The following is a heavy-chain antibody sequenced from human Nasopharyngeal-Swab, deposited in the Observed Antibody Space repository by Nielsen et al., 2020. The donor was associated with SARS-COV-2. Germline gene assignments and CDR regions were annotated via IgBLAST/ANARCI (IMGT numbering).Heavy chain of an antibody. J-gene: IGHJ4*02. D-gene: IGHD4-17*01. CDR2: ISSSSSSYI. CDR3: ARDHDYGDYYFDY. Sequence: WIRQPPGKGLEWVSSISSSSSSYIYYADSVKGRFTISRDNAKNSLYLQMNSLRAEDTAVYYCARDHDYGDYYFDYWGQGTLVTVSS. V-gene: IGHV3-21*01.